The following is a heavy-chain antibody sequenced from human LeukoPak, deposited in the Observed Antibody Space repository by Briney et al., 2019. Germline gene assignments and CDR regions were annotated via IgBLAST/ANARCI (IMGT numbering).Heavy chain of an antibody. CDR1: GGSISSSSYY. D-gene: IGHD6-13*01. CDR2: IYYSGST. CDR3: ARPTVAAAGPFDY. V-gene: IGHV4-39*01. Sequence: SETLSLTCTVSGGSISSSSYYWGWIRQPPGKGLEWIGSIYYSGSTYYNPSLKSRVTISVDTSKNQFSLKLSSVTAADTAVYYCARPTVAAAGPFDYWGQGTLLTVSS. J-gene: IGHJ4*02.